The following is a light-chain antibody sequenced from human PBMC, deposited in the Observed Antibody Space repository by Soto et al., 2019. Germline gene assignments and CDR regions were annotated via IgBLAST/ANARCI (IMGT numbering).Light chain of an antibody. CDR3: SSYAISSTVL. V-gene: IGLV2-14*01. CDR1: SSDVGGYNY. CDR2: EVS. J-gene: IGLJ2*01. Sequence: QSALTQPASVSGSPGQSITISCTGTSSDVGGYNYVSWYQQHPDKAPKLMIYEVSNRPSGVSNRFSGSKSGNTASLTISGLQAEDEADYYCSSYAISSTVLFGGETKLTVL.